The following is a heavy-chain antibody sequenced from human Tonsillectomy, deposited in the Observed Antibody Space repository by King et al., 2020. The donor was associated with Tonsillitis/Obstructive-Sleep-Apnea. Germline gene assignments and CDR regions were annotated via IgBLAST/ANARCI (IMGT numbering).Heavy chain of an antibody. V-gene: IGHV4-39*01. D-gene: IGHD2-21*01. CDR3: ASSLAYCGGDCLGYFDY. CDR1: GGSISSSSYY. Sequence: QLQESGPGLVKPSETLSLTCTVSGGSISSSSYYWGWIRQPPGKGLEWIGSIYYSGSTYYNPSLKSRVTISVDTSKNQFSLKLSSVTAADTAVYYCASSLAYCGGDCLGYFDYWGQGTLVTVSS. J-gene: IGHJ4*02. CDR2: IYYSGST.